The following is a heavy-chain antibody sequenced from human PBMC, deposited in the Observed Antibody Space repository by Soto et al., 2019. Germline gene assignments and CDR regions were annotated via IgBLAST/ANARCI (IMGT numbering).Heavy chain of an antibody. CDR2: ISSSSSYI. V-gene: IGHV3-21*01. CDR1: GFTFSSYS. CDR3: ATDLKYIVVVGAATLEYYFDY. D-gene: IGHD2-15*01. J-gene: IGHJ4*02. Sequence: EVQLVESGGGLVQPGGSLRLSCAASGFTFSSYSMNWVRQAPGKGLEWVSSISSSSSYIYYADSVKGRFTISRDNAKNSLNLQINSLRAEDTAVYYCATDLKYIVVVGAATLEYYFDYWGQGTLVTVSS.